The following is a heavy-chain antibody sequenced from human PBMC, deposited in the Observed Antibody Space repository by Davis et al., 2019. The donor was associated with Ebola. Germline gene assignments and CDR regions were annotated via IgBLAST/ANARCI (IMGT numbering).Heavy chain of an antibody. Sequence: MPSETLSLTCTISGGSMTTGVYLWGWVRQPPGLGLEWIGSTYYSGSTYYNPSLKSRVTISVDTSNNQFSLKLNSVTAADTAMYYCARLDSQRYFDYWGQGTLVTISS. CDR1: GGSMTTGVYL. V-gene: IGHV4-39*01. D-gene: IGHD3/OR15-3a*01. CDR2: TYYSGST. CDR3: ARLDSQRYFDY. J-gene: IGHJ4*02.